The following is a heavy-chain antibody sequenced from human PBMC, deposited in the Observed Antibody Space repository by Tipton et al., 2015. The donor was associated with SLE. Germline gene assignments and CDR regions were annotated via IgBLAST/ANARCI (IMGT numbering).Heavy chain of an antibody. CDR1: GFTFSSYA. J-gene: IGHJ5*02. Sequence: LRLSCAASGFTFSSYAMSWIRQPPGKGLDWIGSIYYTGSTYYNPSLNTRVTISVDTSKNQFSLKLSSVTAADTAVYYCAREGGNYGDSNNWFDPWGQGTLVTVSS. V-gene: IGHV4-38-2*02. D-gene: IGHD4-17*01. CDR2: IYYTGST. CDR3: AREGGNYGDSNNWFDP.